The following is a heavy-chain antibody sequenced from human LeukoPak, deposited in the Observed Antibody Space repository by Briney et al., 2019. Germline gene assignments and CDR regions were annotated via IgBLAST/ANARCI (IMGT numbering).Heavy chain of an antibody. J-gene: IGHJ6*03. CDR3: ARVVVDSSSWYSYYYMDV. Sequence: TSSETLSLTCTVSGVSISSYYWSWLRQPAGKGLEWIGRIYTSGSTNYNPSLKSRVTMSVDTSKNQFSLKLSSVTAADTAVYYCARVVVDSSSWYSYYYMDVWGKGTTVTVSS. V-gene: IGHV4-4*07. CDR2: IYTSGST. D-gene: IGHD6-13*01. CDR1: GVSISSYY.